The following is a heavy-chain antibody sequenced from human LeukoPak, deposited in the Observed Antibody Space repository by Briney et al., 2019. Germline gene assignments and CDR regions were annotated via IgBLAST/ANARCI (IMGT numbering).Heavy chain of an antibody. Sequence: GGSLRLSCAASGFTFSSYAMHWVRQAPGKGLEWVAVISYDGSNKYYADSVKGRFTISRDNSKNTLYLQMNSLRAEDTAVYYCASSDCSGGSCYSGFGDYWGQGTLVTVSS. CDR2: ISYDGSNK. V-gene: IGHV3-30-3*01. CDR1: GFTFSSYA. J-gene: IGHJ4*02. D-gene: IGHD2-15*01. CDR3: ASSDCSGGSCYSGFGDY.